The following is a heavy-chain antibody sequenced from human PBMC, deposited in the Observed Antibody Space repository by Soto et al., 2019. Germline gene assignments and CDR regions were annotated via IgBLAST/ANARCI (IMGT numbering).Heavy chain of an antibody. D-gene: IGHD3-22*01. CDR3: EKVHYYDGSGSYHYYGMDV. V-gene: IGHV3-23*01. Sequence: VGSLRLSWAAAGFPFIDYARSCVRQAPGKGLEWVSAISGSGVSTYYADSVNGRFTISRDNTKNTLYLQMNSLRADDTAVYYCEKVHYYDGSGSYHYYGMDVWGQGTTVTLSS. CDR2: ISGSGVST. CDR1: GFPFIDYA. J-gene: IGHJ6*02.